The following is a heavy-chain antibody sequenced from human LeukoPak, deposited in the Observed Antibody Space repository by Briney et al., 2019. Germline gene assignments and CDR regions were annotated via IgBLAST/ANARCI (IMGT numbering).Heavy chain of an antibody. CDR1: GGTFSSYA. Sequence: SVKVSCKASGGTFSSYAISWVRQAPGQGLEWMGGIIPIFGTANYAQKFQGRVTITADESTSTAYMELSSLRSEDTAVYYCASSLRRVRGVIITGYYYYYYMDVWGKGTAVTVSS. D-gene: IGHD3-10*01. V-gene: IGHV1-69*13. J-gene: IGHJ6*03. CDR2: IIPIFGTA. CDR3: ASSLRRVRGVIITGYYYYYYMDV.